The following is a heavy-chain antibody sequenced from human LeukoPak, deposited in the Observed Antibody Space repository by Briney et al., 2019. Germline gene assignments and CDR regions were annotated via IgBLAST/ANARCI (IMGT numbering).Heavy chain of an antibody. CDR3: AKEPTMVRGVILRLDY. CDR1: GFTFSDYS. CDR2: IRYDGSNK. D-gene: IGHD3-10*01. Sequence: GESLRLSCTASGFTFSDYSVNWVRQAPGKGLEWVAFIRYDGSNKYYADSVKGRFTISRDNSKNTLYLQMNSLRAEDTAVYYCAKEPTMVRGVILRLDYWGQGTLVTVSS. J-gene: IGHJ4*02. V-gene: IGHV3-30*02.